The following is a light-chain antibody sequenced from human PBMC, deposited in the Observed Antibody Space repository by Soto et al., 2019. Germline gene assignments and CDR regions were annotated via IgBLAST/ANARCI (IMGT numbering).Light chain of an antibody. CDR3: QQYNNWLWT. V-gene: IGKV3-15*01. Sequence: EIVMTQSPVTLSVSPGERATLSCWASQSVSSNLAWYQQKPGQAPRPLIYGASTRATGIPARFSGSGSGTEFTLTISSLQSEDVAVYYCQQYNNWLWTFGQGTKVEIK. CDR2: GAS. CDR1: QSVSSN. J-gene: IGKJ1*01.